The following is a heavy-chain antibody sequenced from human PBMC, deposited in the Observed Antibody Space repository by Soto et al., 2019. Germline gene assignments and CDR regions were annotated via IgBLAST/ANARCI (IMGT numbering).Heavy chain of an antibody. Sequence: QVQLVESGGGVVQPGRSLRLSCAASGFTFSSYGMHWVRQAPGKGLEWVAVIWYDGSNKYYADSVKGRFTISRDNSKNTLYMQMNSLRAEDTAVYYCARAGATRPVAGTYGGLVYWGQGTLVTVSS. J-gene: IGHJ4*02. CDR2: IWYDGSNK. V-gene: IGHV3-33*01. CDR1: GFTFSSYG. CDR3: ARAGATRPVAGTYGGLVY. D-gene: IGHD6-19*01.